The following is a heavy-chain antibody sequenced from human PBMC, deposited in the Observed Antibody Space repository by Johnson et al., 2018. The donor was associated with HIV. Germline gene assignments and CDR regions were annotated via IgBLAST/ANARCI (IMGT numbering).Heavy chain of an antibody. D-gene: IGHD6-13*01. CDR1: GFTFSSYA. J-gene: IGHJ3*02. CDR2: IGTAGDT. Sequence: LVQPGGSLRLSCAASGFTFSSYAMSWVRQAPGKGLEWVSAIGTAGDTYYPGSVKGRFTISRENAKNSLYLQMNNLRAWDTAVYYCARGVSMFSSSWLESYAFDIWGQGTMVTVSS. V-gene: IGHV3-13*01. CDR3: ARGVSMFSSSWLESYAFDI.